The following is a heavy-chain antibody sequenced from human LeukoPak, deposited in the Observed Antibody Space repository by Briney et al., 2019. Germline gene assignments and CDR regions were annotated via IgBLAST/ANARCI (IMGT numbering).Heavy chain of an antibody. D-gene: IGHD5-12*01. CDR2: IRAYNGNT. Sequence: GASVTVSCTASGYTFTSYGISWVRQAPGQGLEWMGWIRAYNGNTSYAQKLQGRVTMTTDTSTSTAYMELRSLRSDDTAVYYCARGRIVATIRAFVGYYFDYWGQGTLVAVSS. V-gene: IGHV1-18*04. J-gene: IGHJ4*02. CDR3: ARGRIVATIRAFVGYYFDY. CDR1: GYTFTSYG.